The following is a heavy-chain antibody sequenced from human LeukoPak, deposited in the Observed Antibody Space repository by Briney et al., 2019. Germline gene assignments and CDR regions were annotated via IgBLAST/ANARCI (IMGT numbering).Heavy chain of an antibody. CDR1: GFTFSSYW. Sequence: GGSLRLSCAASGFTFSSYWMHWVRQAPGKGLVWVSRINTDGSSTSYADSVKGRFTISRDNAKNTLYLQMNSLRAEDTAVYYCARAPTSTSCHDYWGQGTLVTVSS. V-gene: IGHV3-74*01. J-gene: IGHJ4*02. D-gene: IGHD2-2*01. CDR2: INTDGSST. CDR3: ARAPTSTSCHDY.